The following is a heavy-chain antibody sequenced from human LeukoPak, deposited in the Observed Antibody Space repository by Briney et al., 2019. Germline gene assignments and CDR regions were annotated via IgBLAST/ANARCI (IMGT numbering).Heavy chain of an antibody. J-gene: IGHJ6*02. D-gene: IGHD3-10*01. CDR3: ASLVGLGYYGSGSPYYYGMDV. CDR2: IIPIFGVA. CDR1: GGTLSSYA. V-gene: IGHV1-69*04. Sequence: SVKVSCKASGGTLSSYAISWVRQAPGQGLEWMGRIIPIFGVANYAQKFQGRVTITADKSTSTAYMELSSLRSEDTAVYYCASLVGLGYYGSGSPYYYGMDVWGQGTTVTVSS.